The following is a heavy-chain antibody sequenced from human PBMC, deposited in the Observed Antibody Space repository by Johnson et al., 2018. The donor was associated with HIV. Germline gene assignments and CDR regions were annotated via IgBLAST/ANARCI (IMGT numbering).Heavy chain of an antibody. CDR2: ISWNSGGL. V-gene: IGHV3-9*01. CDR3: AKVGRYSYAKDHSRAILGMIIYAFDI. J-gene: IGHJ3*02. Sequence: VQLVESGGGLVQPGRSLRLSCAASGFTFDDYAMHWVRQAPGKGLEWVSGISWNSGGLGYADSVKGRFTLSRDNAKNSLYLQMHTLRAEDTALYYCAKVGRYSYAKDHSRAILGMIIYAFDIWGQGTMVTVSS. D-gene: IGHD3-3*01. CDR1: GFTFDDYA.